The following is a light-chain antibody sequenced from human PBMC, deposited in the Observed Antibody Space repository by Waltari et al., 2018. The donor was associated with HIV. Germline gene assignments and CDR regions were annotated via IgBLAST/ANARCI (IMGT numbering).Light chain of an antibody. Sequence: SYELTQPPSVSVSPGQTASITCSGDKLGGKYACWYQQKPGRSLVLVIYQDSNRPSGIPERFSGSNAVNTASLTISGTQAMEEADYYCQAWDSSYVVFGGGTKLTVL. CDR2: QDS. V-gene: IGLV3-1*01. CDR3: QAWDSSYVV. CDR1: KLGGKY. J-gene: IGLJ2*01.